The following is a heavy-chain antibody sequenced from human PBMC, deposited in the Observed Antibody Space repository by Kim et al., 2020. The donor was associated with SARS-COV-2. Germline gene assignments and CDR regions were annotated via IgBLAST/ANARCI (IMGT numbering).Heavy chain of an antibody. CDR2: IKQDGSEK. CDR1: GFTFSSYW. J-gene: IGHJ4*02. Sequence: GGSLRLSCAASGFTFSSYWMSWVRQAPGKGLEWVANIKQDGSEKYYVDSVKGRFTISRDNAKNSLYLQMNSLRAEDTAVYYCAREVIAVAGTGTDYWGQGTLVTVSS. CDR3: AREVIAVAGTGTDY. D-gene: IGHD6-19*01. V-gene: IGHV3-7*03.